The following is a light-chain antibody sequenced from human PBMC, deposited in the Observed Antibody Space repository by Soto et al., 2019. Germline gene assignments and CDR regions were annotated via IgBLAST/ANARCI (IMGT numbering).Light chain of an antibody. CDR1: QSITRW. J-gene: IGKJ1*01. CDR2: DAS. Sequence: DIPMTQSPSPLSASVGDRVTLTFRASQSITRWLAWYQLRPGKAPKLLIYDASTLESGVPSRFSGSGSGTEFTLTINSLQPDDFATYYCQQYIGYWTFGQGTKVDI. V-gene: IGKV1-5*01. CDR3: QQYIGYWT.